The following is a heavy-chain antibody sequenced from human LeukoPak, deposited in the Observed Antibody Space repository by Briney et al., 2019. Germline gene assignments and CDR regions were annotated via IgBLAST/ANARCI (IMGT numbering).Heavy chain of an antibody. CDR1: GGTFSSYA. CDR3: ARDWCSGGSCPFFDY. Sequence: SVKVSCKASGGTFSSYAISWVRQAPGQGLEWMGRIIPIFGTANYAQKFQGRVTITTDESTSTAYMELSSLRSEDTAVYYCARDWCSGGSCPFFDYWGQGTLVTVFS. CDR2: IIPIFGTA. V-gene: IGHV1-69*05. D-gene: IGHD2-15*01. J-gene: IGHJ4*02.